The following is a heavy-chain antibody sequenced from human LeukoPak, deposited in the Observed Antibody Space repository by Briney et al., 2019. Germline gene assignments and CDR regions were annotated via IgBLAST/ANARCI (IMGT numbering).Heavy chain of an antibody. V-gene: IGHV4-34*01. CDR3: ARVNRATFYYYIDV. CDR1: GFTFSDYY. Sequence: GSLRLSCAASGFTFSDYYMSWIRQAPGKGLEWIGEIYYTGSTNYNPSLKSRVTISIDKSKNHFSLRLSSVTAADTAFYYCARVNRATFYYYIDVWGKGTTVTVSS. CDR2: IYYTGST. D-gene: IGHD1-26*01. J-gene: IGHJ6*03.